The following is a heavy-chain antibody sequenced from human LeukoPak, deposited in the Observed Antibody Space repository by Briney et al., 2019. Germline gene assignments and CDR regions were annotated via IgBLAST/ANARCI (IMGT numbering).Heavy chain of an antibody. V-gene: IGHV4-61*02. CDR2: IYTSGST. CDR3: ARVLGYGDYGYFDY. D-gene: IGHD4-17*01. J-gene: IGHJ4*02. CDR1: GGSISSGSYY. Sequence: PSETLSLTCAVSGGSISSGSYYWSWIRQPAGKGLEWIGRIYTSGSTNYNPSLKSRVTISVDTSKNQFSLKLSSVTAADTAVYYCARVLGYGDYGYFDYWGQGTLVTISS.